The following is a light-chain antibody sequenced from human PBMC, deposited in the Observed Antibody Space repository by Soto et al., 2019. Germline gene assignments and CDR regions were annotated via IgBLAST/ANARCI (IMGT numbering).Light chain of an antibody. CDR1: QSVSSC. Sequence: DIQMTQSPSTLSASVGDRVTITCRASQSVSSCLAWYQQKPGKAPKLLIYDASGLESGVPLRFSGSGSGTEFTLTITSLQPDDFATYYCQQYNSYSWTFGQGTKVEI. V-gene: IGKV1-5*01. CDR3: QQYNSYSWT. CDR2: DAS. J-gene: IGKJ1*01.